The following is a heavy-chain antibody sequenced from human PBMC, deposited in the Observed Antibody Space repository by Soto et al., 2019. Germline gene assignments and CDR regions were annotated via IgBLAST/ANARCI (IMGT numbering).Heavy chain of an antibody. D-gene: IGHD1-1*01. J-gene: IGHJ4*02. Sequence: EVQLLKSGGGLIQPGGSLRLSCAASGFTFSSYAMNWVRQAPGKGLEWVSVISGSGGSTYYADSVKGRFTISRDNSKNTLYLPMNSLRAEDTAVYYCAKRATGTYFDYWGQGTLVTVSS. CDR2: ISGSGGST. CDR1: GFTFSSYA. CDR3: AKRATGTYFDY. V-gene: IGHV3-23*01.